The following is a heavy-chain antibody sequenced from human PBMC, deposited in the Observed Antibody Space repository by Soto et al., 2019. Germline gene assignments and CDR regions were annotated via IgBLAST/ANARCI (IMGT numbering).Heavy chain of an antibody. J-gene: IGHJ6*02. CDR2: ISYDGSNK. V-gene: IGHV3-30*18. CDR3: AKDGADSSGYVWYYYGMDV. D-gene: IGHD3-22*01. Sequence: QVQLVESGGGVVQPGRSLRLSCAASGFTFSSYGMHWVRQAPGKGLEWVAVISYDGSNKYYADSVKGRFTISRDNSKNTLYLQMNSLRAEDTAVYYCAKDGADSSGYVWYYYGMDVWGQGTTVTVSS. CDR1: GFTFSSYG.